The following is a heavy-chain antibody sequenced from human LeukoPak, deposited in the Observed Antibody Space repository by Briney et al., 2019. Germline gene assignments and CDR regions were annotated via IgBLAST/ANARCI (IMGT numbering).Heavy chain of an antibody. CDR3: ARHGAAAGTEYGMDV. V-gene: IGHV5-10-1*01. CDR2: IDPSDSYT. Sequence: GESLRISCKGSGYSFTSYWISWVRQMPGKALEWMGRIDPSDSYTNYSPSFQGHVTISADKSISTAYLQWSSLKASDTAMYYCARHGAAAGTEYGMDVWGKGTTVTVSS. CDR1: GYSFTSYW. J-gene: IGHJ6*04. D-gene: IGHD6-13*01.